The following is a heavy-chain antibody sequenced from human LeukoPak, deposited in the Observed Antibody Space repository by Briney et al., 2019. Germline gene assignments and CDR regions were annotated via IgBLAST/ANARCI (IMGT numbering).Heavy chain of an antibody. Sequence: SETLSLTCTVSGGSISNYYWNWIRQPPRKGLEWIGRIYTSGSTNSNPSLKSRVIISLDTSKNQFSLKLTSVTAADTAVYYCARNPLTMVRGVPYLMDVWGKGTTVTVSS. D-gene: IGHD3-10*01. J-gene: IGHJ6*03. CDR3: ARNPLTMVRGVPYLMDV. CDR1: GGSISNYY. V-gene: IGHV4-4*07. CDR2: IYTSGST.